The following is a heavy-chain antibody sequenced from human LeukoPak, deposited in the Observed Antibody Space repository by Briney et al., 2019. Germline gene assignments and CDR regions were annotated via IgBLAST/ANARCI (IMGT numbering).Heavy chain of an antibody. Sequence: GGSLRLSCAASGFTFSSYSMNWVRQAPGKGLEWVSSISSSSSYIYYADSVKGRFTISRDNAKNSLYLQMNSLRAEDTAVYYCARFRTWGDKAFDYWGQGTLVTVSS. CDR2: ISSSSSYI. CDR3: ARFRTWGDKAFDY. V-gene: IGHV3-21*01. CDR1: GFTFSSYS. D-gene: IGHD2-21*02. J-gene: IGHJ4*02.